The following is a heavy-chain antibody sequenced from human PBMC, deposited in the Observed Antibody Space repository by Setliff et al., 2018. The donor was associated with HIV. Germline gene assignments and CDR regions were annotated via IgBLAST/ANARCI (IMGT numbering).Heavy chain of an antibody. CDR2: IGHDGNKK. Sequence: PGESLTISCTVSGFIFRQYGMHWVRQVPSKGLDWVAFIGHDGNKKYYADFVKGRFTISRDNSKNTLYLQTSSLKTEDTAMYFCARAFPGFCSLIDCYRPGYYYYMDVWGTGTTVTVSS. D-gene: IGHD2-21*01. CDR3: ARAFPGFCSLIDCYRPGYYYYMDV. J-gene: IGHJ6*03. CDR1: GFIFRQYG. V-gene: IGHV3-30*02.